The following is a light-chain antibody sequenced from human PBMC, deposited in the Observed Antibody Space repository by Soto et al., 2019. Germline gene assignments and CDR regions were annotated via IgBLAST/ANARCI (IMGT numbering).Light chain of an antibody. Sequence: EIVLTQSPGTLSLSPGERATLSCRASQSVSSSYLAWYQQKPGQAPRLLIDGASSRATGIPDRFSGSGSGTDFTLNISRLEPEDFAVYYCQHYSSSPWTFGQGTKVEIK. CDR3: QHYSSSPWT. J-gene: IGKJ1*01. CDR2: GAS. V-gene: IGKV3-20*01. CDR1: QSVSSSY.